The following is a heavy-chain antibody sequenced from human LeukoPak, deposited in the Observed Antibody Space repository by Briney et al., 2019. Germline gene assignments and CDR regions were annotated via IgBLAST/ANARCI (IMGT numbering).Heavy chain of an antibody. J-gene: IGHJ4*02. D-gene: IGHD3-22*01. CDR1: GFTFSSYS. V-gene: IGHV3-21*01. Sequence: GGSLRLSCAASGFTFSSYSMNWVRQAPGKGLEWVSSISSSSSYIYYADSVKGRFTISRDNAKNSLYLQMNSLRAEDTAVYYCARVRGYYDSSGYSPPRYWGQGTLVTVSS. CDR3: ARVRGYYDSSGYSPPRY. CDR2: ISSSSSYI.